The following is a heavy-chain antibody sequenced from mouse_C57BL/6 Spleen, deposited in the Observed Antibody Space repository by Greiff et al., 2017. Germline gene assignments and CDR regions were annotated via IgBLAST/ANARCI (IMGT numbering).Heavy chain of an antibody. CDR3: ARGYYGSSYGYFEV. CDR1: GYSITSGYY. CDR2: INYDGSN. V-gene: IGHV3-6*01. Sequence: VQLQQSGPGLVKPSQSLSLTCSVTGYSITSGYYWNWIRQFPGNKLEWMGYINYDGSNNYNPSLKNRITITRDTSKNQCFLKLNAVTTEDTATYDGARGYYGSSYGYFEVWGTGTTVTVSS. D-gene: IGHD1-1*01. J-gene: IGHJ1*03.